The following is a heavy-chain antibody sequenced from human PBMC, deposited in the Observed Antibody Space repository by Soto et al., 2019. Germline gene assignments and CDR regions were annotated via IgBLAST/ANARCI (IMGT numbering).Heavy chain of an antibody. CDR3: TGAPXCGGGTCNSGHSYYGLHV. V-gene: IGHV3-74*01. CDR1: GFSFSRYW. CDR2: INPDGRRT. Sequence: GGSLRLSCGVSGFSFSRYWMHWVRQAPGKGLVWVSRINPDGRRTDYADSVQGRFTVSRDNAKNMLFLQINSLRAEDTAVYYCTGAPXCGGGTCNSGHSYYGLHVWGPGTTVTAP. J-gene: IGHJ6*02. D-gene: IGHD2-15*01.